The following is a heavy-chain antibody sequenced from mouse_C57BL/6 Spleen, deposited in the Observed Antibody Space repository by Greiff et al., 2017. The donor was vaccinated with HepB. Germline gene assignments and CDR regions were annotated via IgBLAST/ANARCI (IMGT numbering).Heavy chain of an antibody. J-gene: IGHJ2*01. Sequence: VQLQQSGAELVKPGASVKLSCKASGYTFPSYWMQWVKQRPGQGLEWIGEIDPSDSYTNYNQKFKGKATLTVDTSSSTAYMQLSSLTSEDSAVYYCARWSGNYDFDYWGQGTTLTVSS. CDR3: ARWSGNYDFDY. V-gene: IGHV1-50*01. D-gene: IGHD2-1*01. CDR2: IDPSDSYT. CDR1: GYTFPSYW.